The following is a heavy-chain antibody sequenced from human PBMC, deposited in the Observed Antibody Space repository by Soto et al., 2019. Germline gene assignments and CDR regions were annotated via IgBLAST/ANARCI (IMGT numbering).Heavy chain of an antibody. D-gene: IGHD6-13*01. Sequence: QLQLQESGPGLVKPSETLSLTCTVSGGSISSSSYYWGWIRQPPGKGLEWIGSIYYSGSTYYNPSLKSRVTISVDTSKNQFSLKLSSVTAADTAVYYCARGLYSSSWYSSRNWFDPWGQGTLVTVSS. V-gene: IGHV4-39*01. CDR2: IYYSGST. J-gene: IGHJ5*02. CDR1: GGSISSSSYY. CDR3: ARGLYSSSWYSSRNWFDP.